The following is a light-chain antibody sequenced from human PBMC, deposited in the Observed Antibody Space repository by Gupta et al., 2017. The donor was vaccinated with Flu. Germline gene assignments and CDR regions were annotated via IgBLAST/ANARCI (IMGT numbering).Light chain of an antibody. CDR1: EGLGSN. J-gene: IGKJ2*03. CDR3: QHTYRLRQS. Sequence: DTVLTQSPEFQSVTPKETVTITCRASEGLGSNLHWFQQRPQQSPRLLIKYVSESFPGVPSRFSGSGSGTDYTLTIHGLEPEDAGTYYCQHTYRLRQSFGQGTMLEI. CDR2: YVS. V-gene: IGKV6-21*01.